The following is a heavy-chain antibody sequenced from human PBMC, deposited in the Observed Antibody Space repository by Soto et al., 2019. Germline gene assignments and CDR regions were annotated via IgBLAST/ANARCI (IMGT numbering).Heavy chain of an antibody. CDR3: AAHLITEYYFDY. D-gene: IGHD3-10*01. V-gene: IGHV4-39*01. CDR2: AYYSGST. J-gene: IGHJ4*02. CDR1: GGSISSSDFY. Sequence: SETLSLTCTVSGGSISSSDFYWGWIRQPPGKGLECIGTAYYSGSTYYNPSLKSRVTISLDTSKNQFSLKLRSVTAADTAVYYCAAHLITEYYFDYWGQGTLVTVSS.